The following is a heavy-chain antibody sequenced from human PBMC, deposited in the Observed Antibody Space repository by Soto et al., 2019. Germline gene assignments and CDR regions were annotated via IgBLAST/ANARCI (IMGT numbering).Heavy chain of an antibody. J-gene: IGHJ4*02. CDR1: GGTSSSYT. Sequence: QVQLVQSGAEVKKPGSSVKVSCKASGGTSSSYTISWVRQAPGQGLEWMGRIIPILGIANYAQKFQGRVTITADKSTSTAYMELSSLRSEDTAVYYCAREEYYYGSGAFFDYWGQGTLVTVSS. CDR2: IIPILGIA. D-gene: IGHD3-10*01. V-gene: IGHV1-69*08. CDR3: AREEYYYGSGAFFDY.